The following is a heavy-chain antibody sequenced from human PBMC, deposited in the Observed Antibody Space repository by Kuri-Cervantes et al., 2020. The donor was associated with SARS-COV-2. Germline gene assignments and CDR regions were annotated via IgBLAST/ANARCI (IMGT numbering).Heavy chain of an antibody. CDR2: IYYSGST. J-gene: IGHJ6*03. V-gene: IGHV4-39*01. D-gene: IGHD4-11*01. CDR3: AGLYSNYQPYYYYYYMDV. Sequence: WVRQAPGKGLEWIGSIYYSGSTYYNPSLKSRVTISVDTSKNQFSLKLSSVTAADTAVYYCAGLYSNYQPYYYYYYMDVWGKGTTVTVSS.